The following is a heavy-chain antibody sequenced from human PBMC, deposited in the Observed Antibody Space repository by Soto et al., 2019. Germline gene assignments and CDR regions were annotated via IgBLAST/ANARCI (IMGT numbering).Heavy chain of an antibody. J-gene: IGHJ3*02. CDR1: GGTFSSYA. CDR3: ASTVAGTQNAFDI. D-gene: IGHD6-19*01. CDR2: IIPIFGTA. V-gene: IGHV1-69*13. Sequence: SVKVSCKASGGTFSSYAISWVRQAPGQGLEWMGGIIPIFGTANYAQKFQGRVTITADESTSTAYMELSSLRSEDTAVYYRASTVAGTQNAFDIWGQGTMVTV.